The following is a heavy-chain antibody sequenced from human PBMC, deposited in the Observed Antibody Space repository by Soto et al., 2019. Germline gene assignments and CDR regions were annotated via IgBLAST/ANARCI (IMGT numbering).Heavy chain of an antibody. J-gene: IGHJ6*02. CDR2: IDWDDDK. V-gene: IGHV2-70*01. Sequence: SGPTLVNPTQTLTLTCTFSGFSLSTSGMCVSWIRQPPGKALEWLALIDWDDDKYYSTSLKTRLTISKDTSKNQVVLTMTNMDPVDTATYYCARINGRIAAAGDYYYYYGMDVWGQGTTVTVSS. D-gene: IGHD6-13*01. CDR1: GFSLSTSGMC. CDR3: ARINGRIAAAGDYYYYYGMDV.